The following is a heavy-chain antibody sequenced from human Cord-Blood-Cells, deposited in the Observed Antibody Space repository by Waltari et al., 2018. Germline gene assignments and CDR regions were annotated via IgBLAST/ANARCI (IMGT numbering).Heavy chain of an antibody. J-gene: IGHJ3*02. CDR3: ARGRDIVVVPAARDAFDI. CDR1: GFTFSSYS. Sequence: EVQLVESGGGLVKPGGSLRLSCAASGFTFSSYSMNWVRQAPGKGLEWVSSISSSSSYIYYADSVKGRVTITRDNAKNSLYVQMNSLRAEDTAVYYCARGRDIVVVPAARDAFDIWGQGTMVTVSS. CDR2: ISSSSSYI. V-gene: IGHV3-21*01. D-gene: IGHD2-2*01.